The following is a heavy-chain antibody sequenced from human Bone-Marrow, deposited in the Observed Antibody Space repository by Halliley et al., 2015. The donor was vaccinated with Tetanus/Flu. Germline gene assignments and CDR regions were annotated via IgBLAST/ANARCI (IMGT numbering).Heavy chain of an antibody. CDR2: ISSSGRTT. CDR1: GFLFSDYE. CDR3: ARARYGGTSGEFQP. D-gene: IGHD4-17*01. J-gene: IGHJ1*01. V-gene: IGHV3-48*03. Sequence: SLRLSCAASGFLFSDYEINWVRQAPGKGLEWVSYISSSGRTTYYADSVKGRFTMSRDNAKNSVFLQMNSLRAEDTAVYYCARARYGGTSGEFQPWGQGTLATVSS.